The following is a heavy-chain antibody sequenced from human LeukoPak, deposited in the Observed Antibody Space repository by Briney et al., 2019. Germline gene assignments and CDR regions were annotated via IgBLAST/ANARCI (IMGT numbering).Heavy chain of an antibody. V-gene: IGHV4-61*02. CDR3: ARDLDYNNAFDI. CDR2: IYTSGST. J-gene: IGHJ3*02. D-gene: IGHD4-11*01. Sequence: SETLSLTCTVSGGSISSGSYYWSWIRQPAGKGLELLGRIYTSGSTNYNPSLKSRVTISVDTAKNQFSLNLSSVTAADTAMYYCARDLDYNNAFDIWGQGTMVTVSS. CDR1: GGSISSGSYY.